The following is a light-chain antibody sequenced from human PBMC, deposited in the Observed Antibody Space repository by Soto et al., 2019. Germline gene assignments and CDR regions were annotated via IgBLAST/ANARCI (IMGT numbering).Light chain of an antibody. J-gene: IGKJ4*01. CDR3: QQRSSWPLT. CDR1: QSVSSN. CDR2: DVS. V-gene: IGKV3-11*01. Sequence: LTQSPATLSVSPGERATLSCRASQSVSSNLAWYQQKPGQAPRLLIHDVSDRATGIPARFSGSGSGTDFTLTISSLEPEDFAVYYCQQRSSWPLTFGGGTKVDIK.